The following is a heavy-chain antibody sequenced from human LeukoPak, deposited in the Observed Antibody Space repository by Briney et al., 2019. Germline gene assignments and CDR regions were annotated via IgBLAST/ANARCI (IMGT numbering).Heavy chain of an antibody. CDR3: ARGVYSSSWAPFND. V-gene: IGHV4-34*01. CDR1: GGSFSGYY. J-gene: IGHJ4*02. CDR2: INHSVST. D-gene: IGHD6-13*01. Sequence: SETLSLTCAVYGGSFSGYYWSWLRQPPRKGLEWIGEINHSVSTNDNPSLKSRVTIAVDTSKNQCSLKLSSVTAADTAVYYCARGVYSSSWAPFNDWRQGTLVTVS.